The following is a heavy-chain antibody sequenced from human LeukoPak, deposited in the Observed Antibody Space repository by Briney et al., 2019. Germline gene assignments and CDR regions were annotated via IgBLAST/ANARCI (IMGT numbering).Heavy chain of an antibody. CDR3: ARDGTAAGDYYFDY. J-gene: IGHJ4*02. CDR1: GFTFISYG. D-gene: IGHD6-13*01. V-gene: IGHV3-33*01. CDR2: IWYDGSNQ. Sequence: PRTSLRLSSGASGFTFISYGMHWGRRAPGKGREGVAGIWYDGSNQYYADSVKGRFTISRDNSKNTLYLQMDSLRAEDTAVYYCARDGTAAGDYYFDYWGQGTLVTVSS.